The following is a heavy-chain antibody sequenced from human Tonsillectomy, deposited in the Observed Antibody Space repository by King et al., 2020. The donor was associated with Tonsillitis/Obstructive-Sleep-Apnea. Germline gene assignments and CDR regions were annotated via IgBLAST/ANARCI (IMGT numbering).Heavy chain of an antibody. Sequence: VQLVESGAEVKKPGASVKVSCKASGYTFTSYYMHWVRQAPGQGLEWMGIINPSGGSTSYAQKFQGRITVTRDTSTSTVYMELSSLRSEDTAVYYCARGGYGDYFDYWGQGTLVTVSS. V-gene: IGHV1-46*01. CDR3: ARGGYGDYFDY. CDR2: INPSGGST. CDR1: GYTFTSYY. D-gene: IGHD4-17*01. J-gene: IGHJ4*02.